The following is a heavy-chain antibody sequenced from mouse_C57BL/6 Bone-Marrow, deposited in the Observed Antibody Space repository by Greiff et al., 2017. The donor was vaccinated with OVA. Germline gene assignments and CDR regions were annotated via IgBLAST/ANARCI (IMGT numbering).Heavy chain of an antibody. V-gene: IGHV3-6*01. Sequence: EVQLVESGPGLVKPSQSLSLTCSVTGYSITSGYYWNWIRQFPGNKLEWMGYISYDGSNNYNPSLKNRISITRDTSKNQFFLKLNSVTTEDTATYYCAREGEYPVMDYWGQGTSVTVSS. CDR1: GYSITSGYY. J-gene: IGHJ4*01. CDR2: ISYDGSN. D-gene: IGHD5-1*01. CDR3: AREGEYPVMDY.